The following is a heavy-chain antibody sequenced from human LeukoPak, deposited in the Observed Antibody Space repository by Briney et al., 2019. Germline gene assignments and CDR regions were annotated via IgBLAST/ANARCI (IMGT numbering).Heavy chain of an antibody. D-gene: IGHD6-13*01. CDR3: ARGYSSSWYTNFDL. J-gene: IGHJ2*01. CDR1: GYTFTSYD. Sequence: SVKVSCKASGYTFTSYDINWVRQAPGQGLEWMGGIIPIFGTANYAQKFQGRVTITADESTSTAYMELSSLRSEDTAVYYCARGYSSSWYTNFDLWGRGTLVTVSS. CDR2: IIPIFGTA. V-gene: IGHV1-69*13.